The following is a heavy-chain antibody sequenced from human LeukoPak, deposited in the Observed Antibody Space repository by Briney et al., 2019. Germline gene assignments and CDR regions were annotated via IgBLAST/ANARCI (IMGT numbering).Heavy chain of an antibody. D-gene: IGHD3-10*01. J-gene: IGHJ4*02. CDR3: ARDRYYDSGSYYN. Sequence: SETLSLTCTVSGGSISSYYWSWIRQSPGKGLEYIGYIYNSGTTNYNPSLKSRVAISVDTSKNQFSLKLSSVTAADTAVYYCARDRYYDSGSYYNWGQGTLVTVSS. V-gene: IGHV4-59*01. CDR2: IYNSGTT. CDR1: GGSISSYY.